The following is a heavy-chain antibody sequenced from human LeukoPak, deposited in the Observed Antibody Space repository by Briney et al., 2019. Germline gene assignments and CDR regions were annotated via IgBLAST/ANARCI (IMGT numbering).Heavy chain of an antibody. CDR3: ARAPVLYCSGGSCYYYYGMDV. CDR2: IYYSGST. D-gene: IGHD2-15*01. V-gene: IGHV4-30-4*01. CDR1: GGSISSGDYY. Sequence: SETLSLTCTVSGGSISSGDYYWSWIRQPPGKGLEWIGYIYYSGSTYYNPSLKSRVTISVDTSKNQFSLKLSSVTAADTAVYYRARAPVLYCSGGSCYYYYGMDVWGQGTTVTVSS. J-gene: IGHJ6*02.